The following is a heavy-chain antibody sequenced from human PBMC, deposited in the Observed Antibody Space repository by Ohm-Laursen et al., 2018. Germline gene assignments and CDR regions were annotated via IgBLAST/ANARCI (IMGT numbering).Heavy chain of an antibody. J-gene: IGHJ4*02. CDR3: AKPYSSSSGDY. D-gene: IGHD6-6*01. CDR2: ISYDGSNK. CDR1: GFTFSSYG. Sequence: SLRLSCSASGFTFSSYGMHWVRQAPGKGLEWVAVISYDGSNKYYADSVKGRFTISRDNSKNTLYLQMNSLRAEDTAVYYCAKPYSSSSGDYWGQGTLVTVSS. V-gene: IGHV3-30*18.